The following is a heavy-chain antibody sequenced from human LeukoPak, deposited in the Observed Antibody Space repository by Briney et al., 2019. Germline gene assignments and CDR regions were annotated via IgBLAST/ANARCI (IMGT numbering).Heavy chain of an antibody. Sequence: PSETLSLTCAVYGGSFTKHQWSWIRQPPGKGLEWIGAINDGGSTNYNPSLKSRVTISVDTSKNQFSLKLSSVTAADTAVYYCARRGYSSSSGSYFQHWGQGTLVTVSS. D-gene: IGHD6-13*01. CDR2: INDGGST. J-gene: IGHJ1*01. CDR3: ARRGYSSSSGSYFQH. CDR1: GGSFTKHQ. V-gene: IGHV4-34*01.